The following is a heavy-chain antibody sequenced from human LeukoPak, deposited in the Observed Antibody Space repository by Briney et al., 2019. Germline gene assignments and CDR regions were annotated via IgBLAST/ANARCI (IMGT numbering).Heavy chain of an antibody. J-gene: IGHJ6*02. CDR2: INHSGST. Sequence: GSLRLSCAASGFTFSSYSMNWVRQPPGKGLEWIGEINHSGSTNYNPSLKSRVTISVDTSKNQFSLKLSSVTAADTAVYYCASVVVVAATGGYYYYGMDVWGQGTTVTVSS. D-gene: IGHD2-15*01. CDR3: ASVVVVAATGGYYYYGMDV. CDR1: GFTFSSYS. V-gene: IGHV4-34*01.